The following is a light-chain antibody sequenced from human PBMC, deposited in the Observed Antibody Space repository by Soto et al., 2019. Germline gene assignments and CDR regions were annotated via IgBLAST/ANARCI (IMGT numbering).Light chain of an antibody. CDR3: KSYAGSNTYV. CDR2: EVV. J-gene: IGLJ1*01. CDR1: KNDIGVYDF. Sequence: QSLLTQPPSASGSPGQSVTISCTGTKNDIGVYDFVSWYRHHPGKAPRLIIYEVVQRPSGVPDRFSGSKSGNTASLTVSGLQAADEADYFCKSYAGSNTYVFGSGTKVTVL. V-gene: IGLV2-8*01.